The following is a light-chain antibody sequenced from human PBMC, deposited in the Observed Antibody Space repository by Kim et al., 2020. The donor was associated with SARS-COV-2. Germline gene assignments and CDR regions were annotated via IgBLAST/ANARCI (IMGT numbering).Light chain of an antibody. CDR1: QDISSH. CDR2: AAS. V-gene: IGKV1-9*01. CDR3: QRFSDYPLT. Sequence: DIQLTQSPSFLSASIGDRVTITCRASQDISSHLGWYQQKPGKAPHLLIYAASTLQSGVPSRFSGSGSGTEFTLTISSLQSEDFATYYCQRFSDYPLTFGGGTKVDIK. J-gene: IGKJ4*01.